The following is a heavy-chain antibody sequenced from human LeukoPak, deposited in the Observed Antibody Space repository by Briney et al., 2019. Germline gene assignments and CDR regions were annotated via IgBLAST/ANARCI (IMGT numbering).Heavy chain of an antibody. CDR2: IYYSGST. V-gene: IGHV4-59*08. D-gene: IGHD3-22*01. J-gene: IGHJ4*02. Sequence: SETLSLTCTVSGGSISSYYWSWIRQPPGKGLEWIGYIYYSGSTNHNPSLKSRVTISVDTSKNKFSLKLRSVTAADTAVYYCARTTYYYDSSGYYPTPFDYWGQGTLVTVSS. CDR3: ARTTYYYDSSGYYPTPFDY. CDR1: GGSISSYY.